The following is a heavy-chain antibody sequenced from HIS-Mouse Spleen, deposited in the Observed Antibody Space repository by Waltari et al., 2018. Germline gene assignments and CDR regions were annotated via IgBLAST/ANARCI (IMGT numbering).Heavy chain of an antibody. J-gene: IGHJ2*01. D-gene: IGHD6-13*01. V-gene: IGHV4-39*07. CDR1: GGPLSSSRSY. Sequence: QLQLQESGPGLVKPSETLSLTCTVPGGPLSSSRSYWGCIRQPPGKGLEWLGSIYYSGSTYYNPSLKSRVTISVDTSKNQFSLKLSSVTAADTAVYYCAREIPYSSSWYDWYFDLWGRGTLVTVSS. CDR3: AREIPYSSSWYDWYFDL. CDR2: IYYSGST.